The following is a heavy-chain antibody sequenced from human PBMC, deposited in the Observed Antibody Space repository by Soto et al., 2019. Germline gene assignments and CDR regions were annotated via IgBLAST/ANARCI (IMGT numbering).Heavy chain of an antibody. CDR3: ARDRSATGSHAGGFDT. CDR2: IWFDGRKQ. D-gene: IGHD3-10*01. Sequence: QVQLVESGGGVVQPGRSLRLSCVASGFTFTNHGWHWVRQAPGKGLEWVAMIWFDGRKQYYAGSVKGRFTISRDDSKNTFYLQMNSQRTEDTAVYYCARDRSATGSHAGGFDTWGQATLVTVSS. V-gene: IGHV3-33*01. CDR1: GFTFTNHG. J-gene: IGHJ5*02.